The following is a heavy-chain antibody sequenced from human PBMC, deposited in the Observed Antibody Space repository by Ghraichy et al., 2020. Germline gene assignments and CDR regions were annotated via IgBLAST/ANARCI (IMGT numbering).Heavy chain of an antibody. CDR3: AKQEATSSTSFYGMDV. V-gene: IGHV4-39*01. J-gene: IGHJ6*02. Sequence: SETLSLTCTVSGGCISSTTYYWGWSRQPPGKGLEWIGNIYYSGTTYYNPSLKSRVTMSVDTSKNQFSLRLNSVTAADTAVYYCAKQEATSSTSFYGMDVWGQGTTVTVSS. CDR1: GGCISSTTYY. D-gene: IGHD2/OR15-2a*01. CDR2: IYYSGTT.